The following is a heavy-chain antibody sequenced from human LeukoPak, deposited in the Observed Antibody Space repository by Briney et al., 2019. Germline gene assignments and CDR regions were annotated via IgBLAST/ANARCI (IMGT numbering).Heavy chain of an antibody. CDR3: ARQVTFGYAYAYYFDY. CDR1: GGSFNGYY. J-gene: IGHJ4*02. V-gene: IGHV4-34*01. Sequence: SETLSLTCAVYGGSFNGYYWSWIRQPPGKGLEWIGEINHSGSTNYNPSLKSRVTISVDTSKNQFSLKLSSVTAADTAVYYCARQVTFGYAYAYYFDYWGQGTLVTVSS. D-gene: IGHD3-16*01. CDR2: INHSGST.